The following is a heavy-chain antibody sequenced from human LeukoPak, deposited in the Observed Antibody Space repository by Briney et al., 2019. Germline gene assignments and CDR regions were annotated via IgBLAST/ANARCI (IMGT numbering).Heavy chain of an antibody. D-gene: IGHD3-22*01. CDR1: GFTFSNYS. V-gene: IGHV3-21*01. J-gene: IGHJ4*02. CDR3: ARYDSSGYCHFDY. Sequence: GGSLRLSCSASGFTFSNYSMNWVRQVPGKGLEWDSSISSISSYIYYADSVKGRFTISRDKAKNSLYLQMNSLSADETLAYYSARYDSSGYCHFDYWDQGALVSVAS. CDR2: ISSISSYI.